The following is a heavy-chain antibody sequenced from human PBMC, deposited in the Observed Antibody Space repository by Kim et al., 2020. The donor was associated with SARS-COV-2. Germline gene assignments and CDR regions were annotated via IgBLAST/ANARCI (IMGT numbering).Heavy chain of an antibody. CDR2: IYHSGST. V-gene: IGHV4-4*02. CDR3: ARVPGRYFDWSDVAYYYYGMDV. J-gene: IGHJ6*02. Sequence: SETLSLTCAVSGGSISSSNWWSWVRQPPGKGLEWIGEIYHSGSTNYNPSLKSRVTISVDKSKNQFSLKLSSVTAADTAVYYCARVPGRYFDWSDVAYYYYGMDVWGQGTTVTVSS. CDR1: GGSISSSNW. D-gene: IGHD3-9*01.